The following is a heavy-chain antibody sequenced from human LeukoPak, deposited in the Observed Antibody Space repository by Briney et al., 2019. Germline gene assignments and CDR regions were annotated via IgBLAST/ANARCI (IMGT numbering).Heavy chain of an antibody. CDR2: IKQDGSEK. CDR3: ARDYSARDYSGRHAFDI. J-gene: IGHJ3*02. V-gene: IGHV3-7*03. Sequence: PGGSLRLSCAGYGFTFDNYWMNWVRQAPGKGLEWVANIKQDGSEKYYVDSVKGRFTISRDNAKNSLYLQMNSLRAEDTAVYYCARDYSARDYSGRHAFDIWGQGTMVTVSS. D-gene: IGHD1-26*01. CDR1: GFTFDNYW.